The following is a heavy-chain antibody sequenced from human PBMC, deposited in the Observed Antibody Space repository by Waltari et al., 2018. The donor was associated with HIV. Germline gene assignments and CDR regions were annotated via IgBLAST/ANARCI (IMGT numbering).Heavy chain of an antibody. J-gene: IGHJ4*02. D-gene: IGHD6-19*01. CDR3: VGGGGWLIDY. CDR1: TSSFRTDW. V-gene: IGHV3-74*01. CDR2: INGYGNDI. Sequence: EVQLVESGGGLVQPGGSLRLACTASTSSFRTDWMQWIRQAPGKGRLWVSYINGYGNDIDYADSVKGRFAISRDNAKKTLYLEMNSLRAEDTAVYYCVGGGGWLIDYWGQGTLVTVSS.